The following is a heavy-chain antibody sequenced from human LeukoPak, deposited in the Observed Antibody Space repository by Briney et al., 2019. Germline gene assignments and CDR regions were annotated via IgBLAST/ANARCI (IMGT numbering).Heavy chain of an antibody. CDR3: ARDPYSGNYGNDYYYYMDV. V-gene: IGHV3-21*01. D-gene: IGHD1-26*01. J-gene: IGHJ6*03. Sequence: GGSLRLSCADSVFTFSHYNMNWVRQAPRKAMDWASSVTSSGTYIFYAASVKGRFTISRDNAKNSLYLQMDSLGPEDTAVYYCARDPYSGNYGNDYYYYMDVWGKGTTVTISS. CDR1: VFTFSHYN. CDR2: VTSSGTYI.